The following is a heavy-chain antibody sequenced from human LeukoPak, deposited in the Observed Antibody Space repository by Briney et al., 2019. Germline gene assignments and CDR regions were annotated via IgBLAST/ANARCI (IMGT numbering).Heavy chain of an antibody. CDR1: GGSISPYY. D-gene: IGHD6-13*01. CDR2: IYHSGST. V-gene: IGHV4-59*08. Sequence: SETLSLTCTVSGGSISPYYWSWIRQPPGKGLEWIGYIYHSGSTNYNPSLKSRVTISVDTSKNRFSLKLSSVTAADTAVYYCARQGRYMAAAGTPNFDYWGQGTLVTVSS. J-gene: IGHJ4*02. CDR3: ARQGRYMAAAGTPNFDY.